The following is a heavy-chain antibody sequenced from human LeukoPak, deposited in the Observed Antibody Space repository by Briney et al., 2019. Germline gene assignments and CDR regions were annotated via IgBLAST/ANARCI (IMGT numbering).Heavy chain of an antibody. V-gene: IGHV1-2*02. CDR2: INPNSGGT. CDR1: GYTFTGYY. CDR3: ARAGATVTRFSDY. D-gene: IGHD4-17*01. J-gene: IGHJ4*02. Sequence: EASVKVSCKASGYTFTGYYMHWVRQAPGQGLEWMGWINPNSGGTNYAQKLQGRVTMTRDTSTSTAFMELSSLRPDDTAVYYCARAGATVTRFSDYWGQGTLVTVSS.